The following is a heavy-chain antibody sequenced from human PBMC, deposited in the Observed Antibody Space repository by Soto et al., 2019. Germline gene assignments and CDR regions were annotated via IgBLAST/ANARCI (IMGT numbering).Heavy chain of an antibody. D-gene: IGHD4-17*01. CDR3: ARQGIDYGDPGPVDY. J-gene: IGHJ4*02. CDR1: GGSITSSSYY. CDR2: MRYSGET. Sequence: PSETLSLTCTVSGGSITSSSYYWGWVRQPPGKGFEWIGNMRYSGETYSDPSLQSRVTISVDTSKSQFSLSLTSVTAADTAVYYCARQGIDYGDPGPVDYWSQGTLVTVSS. V-gene: IGHV4-39*01.